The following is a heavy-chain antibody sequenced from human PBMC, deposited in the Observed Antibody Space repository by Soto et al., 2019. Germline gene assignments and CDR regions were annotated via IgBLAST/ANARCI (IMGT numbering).Heavy chain of an antibody. CDR1: GFTFSSYS. V-gene: IGHV3-48*02. Sequence: GGSLRLSCAASGFTFSSYSMNWVRQAPGKGLEWVSYISSSSSTIYYADSVKGRFTISRDNAKNSLYLQMNSLRDEDTAVYYCARDGGSYFPRKDNDYWGQGTLVTVSS. CDR3: ARDGGSYFPRKDNDY. J-gene: IGHJ4*02. D-gene: IGHD1-26*01. CDR2: ISSSSSTI.